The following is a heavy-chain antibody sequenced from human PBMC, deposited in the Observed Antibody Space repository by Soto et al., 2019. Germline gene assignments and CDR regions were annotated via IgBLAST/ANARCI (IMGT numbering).Heavy chain of an antibody. CDR2: IIPIFGTA. V-gene: IGHV1-69*01. CDR1: GGTFSSYA. CDR3: ARSGPAATAMVGYYYYYGMAV. D-gene: IGHD5-18*01. J-gene: IGHJ6*02. Sequence: QVQLVQSGAEVKKPGSSVKVSCKASGGTFSSYAISWVRQAPGQGLEWMGGIIPIFGTANYAQKFQGRVTITADESTSTAYMELSSLRSEDTAVYYCARSGPAATAMVGYYYYYGMAVWGQGTTVTVSS.